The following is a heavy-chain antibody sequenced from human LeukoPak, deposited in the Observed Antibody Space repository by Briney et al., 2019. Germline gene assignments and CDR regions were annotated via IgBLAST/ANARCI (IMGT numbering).Heavy chain of an antibody. CDR2: ISSSSSTI. Sequence: PGGSLRLSCAASGFTFSSYSMNWVRQAPGKGLEWVSYISSSSSTIYYADSVKGRFTISRDNAKNSLYLQMNSLRAEDTAVYYCARKSSSGGNWFDPWGQGTLVTVSS. D-gene: IGHD6-6*01. CDR3: ARKSSSGGNWFDP. V-gene: IGHV3-48*04. CDR1: GFTFSSYS. J-gene: IGHJ5*02.